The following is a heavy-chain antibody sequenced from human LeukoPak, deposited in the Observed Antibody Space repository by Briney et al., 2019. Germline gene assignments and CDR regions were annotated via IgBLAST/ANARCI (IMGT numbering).Heavy chain of an antibody. D-gene: IGHD5-24*01. CDR2: SWNSGSI. Sequence: SWNSGSIGYADSVKGRFTISRDNAKNSLYLQMNSLRAEDTALYYCAKDSSEGMATTFDYWGQGTLVTVSS. V-gene: IGHV3-9*01. CDR3: AKDSSEGMATTFDY. J-gene: IGHJ4*02.